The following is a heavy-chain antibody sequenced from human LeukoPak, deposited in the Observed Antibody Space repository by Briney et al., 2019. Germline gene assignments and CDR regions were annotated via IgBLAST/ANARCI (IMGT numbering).Heavy chain of an antibody. J-gene: IGHJ4*02. Sequence: GGSLRLSCVASGFTFGKYWMSWVRQASGKGLEWVGRIRSKANSYATAYAASVKGRFTISRDDSKNTAYLQMNSLKTEDTAVYYCTRNSSGWYYFDYWGQGTLVTVSS. D-gene: IGHD6-19*01. V-gene: IGHV3-73*01. CDR3: TRNSSGWYYFDY. CDR1: GFTFGKYW. CDR2: IRSKANSYAT.